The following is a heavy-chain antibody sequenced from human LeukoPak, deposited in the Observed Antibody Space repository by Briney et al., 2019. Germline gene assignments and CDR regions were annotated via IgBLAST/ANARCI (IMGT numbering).Heavy chain of an antibody. J-gene: IGHJ4*02. Sequence: GGSLRLSCAASGFTFSSYAMSWVRQAPDQGLEWVALISYDGTNKYYADSVKGRFTISRDTSKNTLYLQMNSLRGEDTAVYYCARDYGSGSYPRIYFEYWGQGTLVTVSS. D-gene: IGHD3-10*01. CDR1: GFTFSSYA. CDR2: ISYDGTNK. V-gene: IGHV3-30*04. CDR3: ARDYGSGSYPRIYFEY.